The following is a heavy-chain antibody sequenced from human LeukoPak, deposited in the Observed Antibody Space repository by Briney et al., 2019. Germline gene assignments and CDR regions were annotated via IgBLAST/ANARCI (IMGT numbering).Heavy chain of an antibody. CDR3: ARAGGTTGTSYY. V-gene: IGHV3-21*01. Sequence: GGSLRLSCAASGFTFSSYSMNWVRQAPGKGLEGVSSISSSSSYIYYADSVKGRFTISRDNAKNSLYLQMNSLRAEDTAVYYCARAGGTTGTSYYWGQGTLVTVSS. CDR1: GFTFSSYS. CDR2: ISSSSSYI. J-gene: IGHJ4*02. D-gene: IGHD1-1*01.